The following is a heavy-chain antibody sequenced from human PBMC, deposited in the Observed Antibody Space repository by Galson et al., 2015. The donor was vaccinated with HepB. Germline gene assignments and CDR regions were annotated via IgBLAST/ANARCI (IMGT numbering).Heavy chain of an antibody. D-gene: IGHD6-19*01. CDR1: GYTFTSYA. CDR3: ARPQSWLVRGISGEFDY. CDR2: INAGNGNT. Sequence: SVKVSCKASGYTFTSYAMHWVRQAPGQRLEWMGWINAGNGNTKYSQKFQGRVTITRDTSASTAYMELSSLRSEDTAVYYCARPQSWLVRGISGEFDYWGQGTLVTVSS. J-gene: IGHJ4*02. V-gene: IGHV1-3*01.